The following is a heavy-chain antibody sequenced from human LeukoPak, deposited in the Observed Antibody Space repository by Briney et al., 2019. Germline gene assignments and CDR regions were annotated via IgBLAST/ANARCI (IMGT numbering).Heavy chain of an antibody. D-gene: IGHD3-9*01. CDR2: INSDGSST. CDR3: ARDGLYYDILTGLSNPSSMDV. CDR1: GFTFSSYW. V-gene: IGHV3-74*01. Sequence: GGSLRLSCAASGFTFSSYWMHWVRRAPGKGLVWVSRINSDGSSTSYADSVKGRFTISRDNSKNTLYLQMNSLRAEDTAVYYCARDGLYYDILTGLSNPSSMDVWGQGTTVTVSS. J-gene: IGHJ6*02.